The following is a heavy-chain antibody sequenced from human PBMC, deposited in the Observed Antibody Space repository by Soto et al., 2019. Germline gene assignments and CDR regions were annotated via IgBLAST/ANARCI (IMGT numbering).Heavy chain of an antibody. Sequence: GESLKISCKASDTTHWLGWLRQKPGKGLEWMGIIYPGDSDTKYSPSFQGQVTISVDKSISTAYLHWSSLKASDTAPYYCARLVNYFLGMDVCGLRTTVTVSS. J-gene: IGHJ6*02. CDR2: IYPGDSDT. CDR3: ARLVNYFLGMDV. V-gene: IGHV5-51*01. CDR1: DTTHW.